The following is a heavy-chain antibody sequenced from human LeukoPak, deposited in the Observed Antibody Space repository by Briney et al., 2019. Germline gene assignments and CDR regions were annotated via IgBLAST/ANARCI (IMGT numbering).Heavy chain of an antibody. D-gene: IGHD1-7*01. CDR3: ARETGTNREDGFDI. CDR2: MNPHSGGT. CDR1: GYTFSGYH. V-gene: IGHV1-2*02. Sequence: ASVKVSCKASGYTFSGYHLQWIRQAPGQGLEWMGWMNPHSGGTKFAQKFEGRVTMTMDTSISTVCMELRRLRYDDTAVYYCARETGTNREDGFDIWGRGTMVTVSS. J-gene: IGHJ3*02.